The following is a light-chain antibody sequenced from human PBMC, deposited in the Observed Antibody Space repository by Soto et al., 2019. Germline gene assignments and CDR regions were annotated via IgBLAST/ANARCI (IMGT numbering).Light chain of an antibody. CDR3: QQYGSSPAT. V-gene: IGKV3-20*01. CDR1: QSISSSS. J-gene: IGKJ2*01. CDR2: GAS. Sequence: EIVLTQSPGTLSLSPGERATLSCRASQSISSSSLAWYQQKPGQAPRLLIYGASSRATGVPDRFSGSGSGTDFTLTISRLEPEDFAVFYCQQYGSSPATFGQGTNLEIK.